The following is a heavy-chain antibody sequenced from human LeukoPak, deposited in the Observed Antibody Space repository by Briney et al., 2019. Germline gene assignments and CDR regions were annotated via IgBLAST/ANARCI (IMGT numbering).Heavy chain of an antibody. CDR1: GFTLSAYW. V-gene: IGHV3-74*01. CDR3: AQQVGYCSSGSCYFTY. D-gene: IGHD2-15*01. CDR2: IEGDGNRI. J-gene: IGHJ1*01. Sequence: GGSLRLSCAASGFTLSAYWMHWVRQAPGKGLRWVSRIEGDGNRITYADSVKGRFTISRDNAKNTLYLQMNSLRAEDTAVYYCAQQVGYCSSGSCYFTYWGQGTLVTVSS.